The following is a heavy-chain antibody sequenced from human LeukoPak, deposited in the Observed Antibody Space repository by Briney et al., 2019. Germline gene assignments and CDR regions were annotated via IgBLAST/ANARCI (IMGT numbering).Heavy chain of an antibody. CDR3: ASPPSY. CDR1: GYSISSGYY. J-gene: IGHJ4*02. CDR2: IYHSGST. V-gene: IGHV4-38-2*02. Sequence: SETLSLTCTVSGYSISSGYYWGWIRQPPGKGLEWIGSIYHSGSTYYNPSLKSRVTISVDTSKNQFSLKLSSVTAADTAVYYCASPPSYWGQGTLVTVSS.